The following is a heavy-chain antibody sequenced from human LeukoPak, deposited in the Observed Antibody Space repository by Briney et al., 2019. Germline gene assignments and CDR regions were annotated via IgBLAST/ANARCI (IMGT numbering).Heavy chain of an antibody. CDR3: QSGGTAMVSDH. D-gene: IGHD5-18*01. V-gene: IGHV3-23*01. CDR1: GFTFSSYA. Sequence: GGSLRLSCAASGFTFSSYAMSWVRQAPGKGLEWVSAISGSGGSTYYADSVKGRFTIPRDNSKDTLYLQMNSLRAEDTAVYYCQSGGTAMVSDHWGQGTLVTVSS. CDR2: ISGSGGST. J-gene: IGHJ4*02.